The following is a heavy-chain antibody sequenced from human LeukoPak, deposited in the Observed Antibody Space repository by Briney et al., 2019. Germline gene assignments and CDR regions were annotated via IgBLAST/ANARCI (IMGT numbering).Heavy chain of an antibody. V-gene: IGHV1-46*01. CDR3: AAPGASGFVGNFWSGPLDY. CDR1: GYTFTSHY. D-gene: IGHD3-3*01. Sequence: ASVKVSCRASGYTFTSHYMHWVRQAPGQGLEWMGIINPSAGSTSYPQKFQGRVTMTRDTSTSTVCMELSSLRSDDTAVYYCAAPGASGFVGNFWSGPLDYWGQGTLVTASS. CDR2: INPSAGST. J-gene: IGHJ4*02.